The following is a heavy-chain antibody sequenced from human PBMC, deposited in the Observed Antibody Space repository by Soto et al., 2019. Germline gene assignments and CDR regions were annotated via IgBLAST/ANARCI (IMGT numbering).Heavy chain of an antibody. CDR1: GFSFSSLA. CDR3: AKATATGGGAFDI. Sequence: GGSLRLSCAASGFSFSSLAMSWVRQAPGKGLEWVSSISGRGVDTLYADSVKGRFTISRDRSKNTVYLQMNSLTAGDTAVYYCAKATATGGGAFDICGQGTMVTVSS. D-gene: IGHD2-8*02. V-gene: IGHV3-23*01. CDR2: ISGRGVDT. J-gene: IGHJ3*02.